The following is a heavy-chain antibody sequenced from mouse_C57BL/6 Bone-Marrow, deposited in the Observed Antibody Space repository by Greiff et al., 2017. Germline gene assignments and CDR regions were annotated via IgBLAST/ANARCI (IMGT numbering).Heavy chain of an antibody. J-gene: IGHJ3*01. V-gene: IGHV1-15*01. Sequence: VKLMESGAELVRPGASVTLSCKASGYTFTDYEMHWVKQTPVHGLEWIGAIDPETGGTAYNQKFKGKAILTADNSSSTAYMELRSLTSEDSAVYYCFLFAYWGQGTLVTVSA. CDR2: IDPETGGT. CDR1: GYTFTDYE. CDR3: FLFAY.